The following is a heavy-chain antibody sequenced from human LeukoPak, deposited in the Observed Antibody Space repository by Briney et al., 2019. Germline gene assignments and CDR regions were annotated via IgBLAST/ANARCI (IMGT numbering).Heavy chain of an antibody. Sequence: SVKVSCKASGGTFSSYAISWVRQAPGQGLEWMGRIIPILGIANYAQKFQGRVTITADKSTSTAYMELSSLRSEDTAVYYCARGGISGVTAGDDYWGQGTLVTVSS. CDR1: GGTFSSYA. CDR2: IIPILGIA. CDR3: ARGGISGVTAGDDY. V-gene: IGHV1-69*04. J-gene: IGHJ4*02. D-gene: IGHD2-21*02.